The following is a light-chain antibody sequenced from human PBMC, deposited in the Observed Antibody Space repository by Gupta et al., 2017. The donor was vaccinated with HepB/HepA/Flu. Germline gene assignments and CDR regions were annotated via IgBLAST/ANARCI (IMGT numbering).Light chain of an antibody. J-gene: IGLJ2*01. CDR1: SSDVGGYNY. CDR3: SSYTSSSTLV. V-gene: IGLV2-14*01. Sequence: QSALTQPASVSGSPGQSITISCPGTSSDVGGYNYVSWYQKHPGKAPKLMIYDVSNRPSGVSNRFSGSKSGNTASLTISGLQAEDEADYYCSSYTSSSTLVFGGGTKLTVL. CDR2: DVS.